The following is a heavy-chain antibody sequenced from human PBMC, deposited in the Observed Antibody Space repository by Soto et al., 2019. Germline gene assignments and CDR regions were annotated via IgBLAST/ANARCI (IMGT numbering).Heavy chain of an antibody. D-gene: IGHD1-26*01. CDR2: IYYSGST. Sequence: SETLSLTCTVSGGSISSSSYYWGWIRQPPGKGLEWIGSIYYSGSTYYNPSLKGRVTISVDTSKNQFSLKLSSGTAADTAVYYCARRGRGSYQSGNFDYWGQGTLVTVSS. V-gene: IGHV4-39*01. J-gene: IGHJ4*02. CDR3: ARRGRGSYQSGNFDY. CDR1: GGSISSSSYY.